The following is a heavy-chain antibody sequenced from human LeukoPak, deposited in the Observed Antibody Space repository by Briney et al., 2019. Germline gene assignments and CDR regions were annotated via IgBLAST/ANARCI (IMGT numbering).Heavy chain of an antibody. CDR3: ARQTGSGLFILP. V-gene: IGHV4-39*01. J-gene: IGHJ4*02. Sequence: SETLSLTCTVSGGSISSSSCYWGWIRQPPGKGLEWIGSMYYSGSTYYNPSLKSRVTISVDTSKNQFSLKLRSVTAADTAVYYCARQTGSGLFILPGGQGTLVTVSS. CDR2: MYYSGST. CDR1: GGSISSSSCY. D-gene: IGHD3/OR15-3a*01.